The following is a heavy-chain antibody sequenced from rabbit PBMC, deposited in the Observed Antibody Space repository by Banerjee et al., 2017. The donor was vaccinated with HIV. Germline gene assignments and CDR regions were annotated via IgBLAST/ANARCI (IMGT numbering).Heavy chain of an antibody. D-gene: IGHD4-1*01. CDR1: GFTLSSYY. CDR2: INTGNSGST. V-gene: IGHV1S40*01. Sequence: QSLEESGGDLVKPGASLTLSCKASGFTLSSYYMSWVRQAPGKGLEWIGYINTGNSGSTSYASWAKGRFTISKTSSTTVTLQMTSLTAADTATYFCARDLAGVIGWNFNLWGPGTLVTVS. J-gene: IGHJ4*01. CDR3: ARDLAGVIGWNFNL.